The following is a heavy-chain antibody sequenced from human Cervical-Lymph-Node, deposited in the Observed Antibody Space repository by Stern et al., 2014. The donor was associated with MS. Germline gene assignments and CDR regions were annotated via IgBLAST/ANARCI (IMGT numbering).Heavy chain of an antibody. V-gene: IGHV1-69*01. Sequence: QVQLVESGAEVKKPGSSVKVSCKASGGALTSYAISWVRQAPGQGLEWMGGIIPLFGTANSAQIFQGRVTISADESTNTVYMEMSSLRSEDTAVYYCARDDEAIFALDVWGQGTAVTVS. D-gene: IGHD3-3*01. CDR2: IIPLFGTA. CDR1: GGALTSYA. CDR3: ARDDEAIFALDV. J-gene: IGHJ6*02.